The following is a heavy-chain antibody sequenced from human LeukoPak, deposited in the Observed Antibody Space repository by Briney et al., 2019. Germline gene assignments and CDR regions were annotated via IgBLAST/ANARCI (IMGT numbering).Heavy chain of an antibody. Sequence: GGSLRLSCAASGFTVSSYGMTWVRQAPGKGLEWVSAFSATDGSEQYAESVKGRFTISRDNSKNSPYLQMNSLRDEDTALYYCAKARIAAAGMGAFDVWGQGTMVTVSS. CDR3: AKARIAAAGMGAFDV. CDR1: GFTVSSYG. D-gene: IGHD6-13*01. J-gene: IGHJ3*01. V-gene: IGHV3-23*01. CDR2: FSATDGSE.